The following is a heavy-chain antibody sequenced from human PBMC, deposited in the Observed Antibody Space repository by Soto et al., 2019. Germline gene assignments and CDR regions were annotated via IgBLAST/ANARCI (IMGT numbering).Heavy chain of an antibody. CDR2: IWYDGSNK. D-gene: IGHD3-3*01. CDR3: ARDRISGITIFGVVTDEYSGYDY. V-gene: IGHV3-33*01. CDR1: GFTFSSYG. J-gene: IGHJ4*02. Sequence: GGSLGLSFAASGFTFSSYGMHWVRQAPGKGLEWVAVIWYDGSNKYYADSVKGRFTISRDNSKNTLYLQMNGLRAEDTAVYYCARDRISGITIFGVVTDEYSGYDYWGQGTLVTVSS.